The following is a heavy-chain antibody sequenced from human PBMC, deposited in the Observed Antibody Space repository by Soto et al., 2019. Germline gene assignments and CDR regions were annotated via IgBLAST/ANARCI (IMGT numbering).Heavy chain of an antibody. CDR3: ARNLAIRDGYNAELDY. CDR1: GGTFRSYA. V-gene: IGHV1-69*13. J-gene: IGHJ4*02. CDR2: IIPIFGTA. D-gene: IGHD5-12*01. Sequence: SVKVSCKASGGTFRSYAISWVRQAPGQGLEWMGGIIPIFGTANYAQKFQGRVTITADESTSTAYMELSSLRSEDTAVYYCARNLAIRDGYNAELDYLGQGTLVTVSS.